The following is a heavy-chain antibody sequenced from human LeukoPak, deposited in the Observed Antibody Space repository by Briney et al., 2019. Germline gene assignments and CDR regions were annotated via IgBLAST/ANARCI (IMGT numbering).Heavy chain of an antibody. CDR3: STDIAPGY. Sequence: GGSLRLSCAASGFTVSSNYMTWVRQAPGKGLEWVGLIKSMTDGGTTYYAAPVKGRFAISRDDSKNTLYLQMNSLKTEDTAVYYCSTDIAPGYWGQGTLVTVSS. D-gene: IGHD2-15*01. J-gene: IGHJ4*02. V-gene: IGHV3-15*01. CDR1: GFTVSSNY. CDR2: IKSMTDGGTT.